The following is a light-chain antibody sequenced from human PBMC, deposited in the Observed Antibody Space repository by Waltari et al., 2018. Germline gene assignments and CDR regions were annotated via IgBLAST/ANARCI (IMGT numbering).Light chain of an antibody. J-gene: IGLJ2*01. CDR2: DDT. V-gene: IGLV3-21*03. CDR3: QVWDSSSDHVI. Sequence: SFVLTQPPSMSVAPGKTARIPCGGTNIGSETVHWYQQKPGQAPVLVIHDDTDRPSGIPWRFTGSNSGNTATLTISRVEAGDEADYYCQVWDSSSDHVIFGGGTMLTVL. CDR1: NIGSET.